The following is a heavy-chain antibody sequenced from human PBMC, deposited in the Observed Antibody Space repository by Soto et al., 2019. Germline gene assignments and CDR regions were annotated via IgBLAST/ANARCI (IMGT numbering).Heavy chain of an antibody. Sequence: PGGSLRLSCAASGITFSSYGMTWVRQAPGKGLEWVSTISGSGGRTYYAESVKGRFTISRDNSKNTLYLQMNSLRVEDTAVYYCAKDPWSGSGSRLFDYWGQGTLVTVSS. D-gene: IGHD3-10*01. CDR2: ISGSGGRT. CDR3: AKDPWSGSGSRLFDY. V-gene: IGHV3-23*01. CDR1: GITFSSYG. J-gene: IGHJ4*02.